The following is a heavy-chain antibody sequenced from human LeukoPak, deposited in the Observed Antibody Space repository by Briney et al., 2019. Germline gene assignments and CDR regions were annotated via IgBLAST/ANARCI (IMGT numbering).Heavy chain of an antibody. V-gene: IGHV1-46*03. Sequence: ASVKISCKASGYTFTSDYMHSVRQAPGQGLERMGIINPIGGITSYAQKIQGRVTLTRDTSPSTVYTELSSLRSEDTAVYYCAREGRLDCSSTSCYLDAFDIWGQGTMVTVSS. CDR2: INPIGGIT. CDR1: GYTFTSDY. D-gene: IGHD2-2*01. J-gene: IGHJ3*02. CDR3: AREGRLDCSSTSCYLDAFDI.